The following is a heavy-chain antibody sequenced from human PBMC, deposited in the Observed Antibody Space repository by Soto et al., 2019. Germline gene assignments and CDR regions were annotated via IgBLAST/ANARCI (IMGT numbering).Heavy chain of an antibody. CDR3: ARHYCSSTSCYPVYYYYYGMDV. J-gene: IGHJ6*02. CDR2: IYPGDSDT. D-gene: IGHD2-2*01. CDR1: GYSFTSYW. V-gene: IGHV5-51*01. Sequence: GESLKISCKGSGYSFTSYWIGWARQMPGKGLEWMGTIYPGDSDTRYSPSFQGQVTISADKSISTAYLQWSSLKASDTAMYYCARHYCSSTSCYPVYYYYYGMDVWGQGTTVTVSS.